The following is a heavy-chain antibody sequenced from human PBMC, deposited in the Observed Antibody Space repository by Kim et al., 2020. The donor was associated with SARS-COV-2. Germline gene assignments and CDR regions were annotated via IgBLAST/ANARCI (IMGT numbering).Heavy chain of an antibody. CDR2: INAGNGNT. CDR3: ARLRDSSSWYTYAFDI. Sequence: ASVKVSCKASGYTFTSYAMHWVRQAPGQRLEWMGWINAGNGNTKYSQKFQGRVTITRDTSASTAYMELSSLRSEDTAVYYCARLRDSSSWYTYAFDIWGQGTMVTVAS. CDR1: GYTFTSYA. D-gene: IGHD6-13*01. V-gene: IGHV1-3*01. J-gene: IGHJ3*02.